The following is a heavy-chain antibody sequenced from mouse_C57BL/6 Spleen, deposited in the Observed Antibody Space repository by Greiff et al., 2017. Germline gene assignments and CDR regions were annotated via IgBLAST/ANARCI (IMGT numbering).Heavy chain of an antibody. CDR3: ARETYGNFFDY. D-gene: IGHD2-1*01. V-gene: IGHV1-61*01. CDR2: IYPSDIET. Sequence: VQLQPPWAELVRPGSSVKLSCKASGYTFTSYWMDWVKQRPGQGLEWIGNIYPSDIETPYNQKFKDKARLTVDKSYSTAYMQLSSLTSEDSAVYYCARETYGNFFDYWGQGTTLTVSS. J-gene: IGHJ2*01. CDR1: GYTFTSYW.